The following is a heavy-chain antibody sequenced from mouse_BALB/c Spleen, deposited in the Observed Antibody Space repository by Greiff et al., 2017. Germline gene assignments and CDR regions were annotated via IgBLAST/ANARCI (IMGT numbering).Heavy chain of an antibody. J-gene: IGHJ4*01. CDR3: ASINWDGYAMDY. CDR2: ISDGGSYT. D-gene: IGHD4-1*01. V-gene: IGHV5-4*02. CDR1: GFTFSDYY. Sequence: EVKLVESGGGLVKPGGSLKLSCAASGFTFSDYYMYWVRQTPEKRLEWVATISDGGSYTYYPDSVKGRFTISRDNAKNNLYLQMSSLKSEDTAMYYCASINWDGYAMDYWGQGTSVTVSS.